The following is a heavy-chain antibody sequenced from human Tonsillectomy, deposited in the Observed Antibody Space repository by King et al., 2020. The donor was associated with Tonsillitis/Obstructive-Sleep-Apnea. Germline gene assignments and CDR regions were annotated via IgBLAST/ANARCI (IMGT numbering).Heavy chain of an antibody. V-gene: IGHV4-39*01. CDR2: IYYSGST. D-gene: IGHD3-22*01. Sequence: LQLQESGPGLVKPSETLSLTCTVSGGSFSNNSYYWGWIRQPPGKGLEWIGSIYYSGSTYYNPSLKSRVTISVDTSKNQFYLKLSSVTAADTAVYYCASGNYYDSSGFDYYFDYWGQGTLVTVSS. CDR3: ASGNYYDSSGFDYYFDY. CDR1: GGSFSNNSYY. J-gene: IGHJ4*02.